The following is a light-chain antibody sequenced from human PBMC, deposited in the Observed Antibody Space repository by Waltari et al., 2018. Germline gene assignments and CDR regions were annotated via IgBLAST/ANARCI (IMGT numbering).Light chain of an antibody. CDR1: SSNMGNNY. CDR3: GTWDSSLSAGV. J-gene: IGLJ1*01. V-gene: IGLV1-51*01. Sequence: SVLTQPPSVSAAPGQKVTIPCSGRSSNMGNNYVSWYQQLPGTAPKLLIYDNNKRPSGIPDRFSGSKSGTSATLGITGLQTGDEADYYCGTWDSSLSAGVFGTGTKVTVL. CDR2: DNN.